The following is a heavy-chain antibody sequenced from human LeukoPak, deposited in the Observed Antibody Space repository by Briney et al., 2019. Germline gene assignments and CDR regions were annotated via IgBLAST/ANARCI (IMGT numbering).Heavy chain of an antibody. CDR1: GFTFSNYF. Sequence: GGSLRLSCAVSGFTFSNYFMDWIRQAPGKGLEWVGRIKNKANKYATEYAASVRGRFIISGDESKNSLYLQMNSLKTDDTAVYYCARVRGGNWYAFDLWGQGTVVSVSS. V-gene: IGHV3-72*01. CDR3: ARVRGGNWYAFDL. D-gene: IGHD3-16*01. CDR2: IKNKANKYAT. J-gene: IGHJ3*01.